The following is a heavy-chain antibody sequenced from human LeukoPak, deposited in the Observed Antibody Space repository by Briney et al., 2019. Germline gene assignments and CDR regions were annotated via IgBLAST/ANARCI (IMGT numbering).Heavy chain of an antibody. Sequence: SETLSLTCAVYGGSFSGYYWSWIRQPPGKGLEWIGEINHSGSTNYNPSLKSRLTISVDTSKNQFSLKLSSVTAADTAVYYCARDDSSSWYYYYGMDVWGQGTTVTVSS. CDR2: INHSGST. J-gene: IGHJ6*02. D-gene: IGHD6-13*01. V-gene: IGHV4-34*01. CDR1: GGSFSGYY. CDR3: ARDDSSSWYYYYGMDV.